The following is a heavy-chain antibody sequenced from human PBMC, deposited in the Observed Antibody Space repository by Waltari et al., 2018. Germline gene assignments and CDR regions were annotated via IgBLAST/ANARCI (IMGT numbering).Heavy chain of an antibody. Sequence: EVQLVESGGGLVQPGGSLRLSCAASGLTFSSYSMNWVRQAPGKGLEWVSYISSSSSTIYYADSVKGRFTISRDNSKNTLYLQMNSLRAEDTAVYYCARGGYSSGWYPRRGYYFDYWGQGTLVTVSS. CDR2: ISSSSSTI. J-gene: IGHJ4*02. CDR3: ARGGYSSGWYPRRGYYFDY. D-gene: IGHD6-19*01. V-gene: IGHV3-48*01. CDR1: GLTFSSYS.